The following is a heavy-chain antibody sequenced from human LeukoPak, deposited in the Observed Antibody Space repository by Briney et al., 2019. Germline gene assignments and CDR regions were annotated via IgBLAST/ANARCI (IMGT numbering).Heavy chain of an antibody. V-gene: IGHV3-23*01. CDR3: ASFPTYYYDSSGYFLY. Sequence: GGSLRLSCAASRFTFSSYAMSWVRQAPGKGLEWVSAISGSGGSTYYADSVKGRFTISRDNSKNTLYLQMNSLRAEDTAVYYCASFPTYYYDSSGYFLYWGQGTLVTVSS. CDR2: ISGSGGST. D-gene: IGHD3-22*01. J-gene: IGHJ4*02. CDR1: RFTFSSYA.